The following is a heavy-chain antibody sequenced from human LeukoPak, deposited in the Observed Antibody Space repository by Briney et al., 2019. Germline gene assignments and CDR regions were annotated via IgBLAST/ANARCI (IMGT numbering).Heavy chain of an antibody. V-gene: IGHV3-23*01. CDR1: GFPFRSNA. Sequence: GGPLRPSCQAPGFPFRSNAMTWVGQAPGKGREWVPPISGSGGSTYYADSVKGRFTISRDNSKNTLYLQMNSLRAEDTAVYYCAKDANTARWLQYLFDYWGQGTLVTVSS. CDR3: AKDANTARWLQYLFDY. CDR2: ISGSGGST. D-gene: IGHD5-24*01. J-gene: IGHJ4*02.